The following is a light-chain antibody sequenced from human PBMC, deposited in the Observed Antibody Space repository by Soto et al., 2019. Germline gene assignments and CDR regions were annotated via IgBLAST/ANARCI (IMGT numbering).Light chain of an antibody. J-gene: IGKJ4*01. CDR3: QQYGSSLLT. Sequence: EIVLTQSPGTLSLSPGERATLFCRASQSVSSSYLAWYQQKPGQAPRLLIYGASSRATGTPDRFSGSGSGTDFTLTISRLEPEDFAVYYCQQYGSSLLTFGGGTKVEIK. CDR1: QSVSSSY. V-gene: IGKV3-20*01. CDR2: GAS.